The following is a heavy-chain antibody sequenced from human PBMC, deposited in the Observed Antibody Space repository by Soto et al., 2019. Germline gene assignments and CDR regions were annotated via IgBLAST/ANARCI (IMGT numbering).Heavy chain of an antibody. CDR3: ARRYSSAYYYYYMDV. D-gene: IGHD6-19*01. CDR2: IYYSGST. Sequence: SETLSLTCTVSGGSISSSSYYWGWIRQPPGKGLEWIGSIYYSGSTYYNPSLKSRVTISVDTSKNQFSLKLSSVTAADTAVYYCARRYSSAYYYYYMDVWGKGTTVTVSS. J-gene: IGHJ6*03. V-gene: IGHV4-39*01. CDR1: GGSISSSSYY.